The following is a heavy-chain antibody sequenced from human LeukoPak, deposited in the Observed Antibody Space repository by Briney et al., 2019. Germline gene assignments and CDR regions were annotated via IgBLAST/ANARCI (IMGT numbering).Heavy chain of an antibody. CDR3: AKGYCGGDCYSLFDY. D-gene: IGHD2-21*02. V-gene: IGHV1-2*02. Sequence: ASVKVSCKASGYTFTGYFMHWVRHAPGQGREWMGWINPNRGGTNYAQKFQGRVTMTRDTSTSTAYMELSRLRSDDTAVYYCAKGYCGGDCYSLFDYWGQGTLVTVSS. J-gene: IGHJ4*02. CDR2: INPNRGGT. CDR1: GYTFTGYF.